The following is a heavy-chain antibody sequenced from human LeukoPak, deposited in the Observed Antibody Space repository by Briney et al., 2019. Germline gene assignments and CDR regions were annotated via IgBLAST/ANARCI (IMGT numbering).Heavy chain of an antibody. V-gene: IGHV3-74*01. D-gene: IGHD2-21*02. Sequence: PGGSLRLSCAASGFTFRSYWLHWVRQAPGKGLVWVSRSNSDGSSTTYADSVKGRFTVSRDNAKNTLYLQMNSLRAEDTAVYHCAREDFNDYYFDYWGQGTLVTVSS. J-gene: IGHJ4*02. CDR1: GFTFRSYW. CDR3: AREDFNDYYFDY. CDR2: SNSDGSST.